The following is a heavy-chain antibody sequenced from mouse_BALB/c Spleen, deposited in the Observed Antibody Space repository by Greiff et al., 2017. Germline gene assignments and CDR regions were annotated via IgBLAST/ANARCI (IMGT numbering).Heavy chain of an antibody. D-gene: IGHD1-1*01. CDR1: GFTFSSYA. V-gene: IGHV5-9-3*01. Sequence: DVMLVESGGGLVKPGGSLKLSCAASGFTFSSYAMSWVRQTPEKRLEWVATISSGGSYTYYPDSVKGRFTISRDNAKNTLYLQMSSLRSEDTAMYYCARQPRLDYYGSSRYWYFDVWGAGTTVTVSS. CDR2: ISSGGSYT. J-gene: IGHJ1*01. CDR3: ARQPRLDYYGSSRYWYFDV.